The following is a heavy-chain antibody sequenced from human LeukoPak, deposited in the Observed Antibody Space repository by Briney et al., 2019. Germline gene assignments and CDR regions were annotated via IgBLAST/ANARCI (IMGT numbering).Heavy chain of an antibody. Sequence: GGSLRLSCEASEITFSSYAMHWVRQAPGKGLEWVAVISYDGNNKYYADSVKGRFTISRDNSKNTLYVQMNSLRAEDTAVYYCAKAGVYGDLPNSYFDYWGQGTLVTVSS. V-gene: IGHV3-30-3*01. CDR2: ISYDGNNK. CDR3: AKAGVYGDLPNSYFDY. J-gene: IGHJ4*02. D-gene: IGHD4-17*01. CDR1: EITFSSYA.